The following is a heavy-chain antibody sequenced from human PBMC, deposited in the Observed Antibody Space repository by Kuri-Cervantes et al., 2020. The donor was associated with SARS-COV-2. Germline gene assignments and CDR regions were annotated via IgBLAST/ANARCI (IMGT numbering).Heavy chain of an antibody. CDR3: ARGAGIAAAGTSHYYYYMDV. D-gene: IGHD6-13*01. CDR1: GFTFSSYW. V-gene: IGHV3-7*01. Sequence: GESLKISCAASGFTFSSYWMSWVRQAPGKGLEWVANIKQDGSEKYYVDSVKGRFTISRDNSKNTLYLQMNSLRAEDTAVYYCARGAGIAAAGTSHYYYYMDVWGKGTTVTVSS. J-gene: IGHJ6*03. CDR2: IKQDGSEK.